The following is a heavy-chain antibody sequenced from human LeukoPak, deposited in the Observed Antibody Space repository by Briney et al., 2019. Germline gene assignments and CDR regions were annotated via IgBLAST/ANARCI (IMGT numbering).Heavy chain of an antibody. V-gene: IGHV1-3*01. CDR2: INAGNGNT. J-gene: IGHJ6*02. CDR1: GYTFTSYG. Sequence: ASVKVSCKASGYTFTSYGISWVRQAPGQGLEWMGWINAGNGNTKYSQKFQGRVTITRDTSASTAYMELSSLRSEDTAVYYCARFVAYANYYYGMDVWGQGTTVTVSS. CDR3: ARFVAYANYYYGMDV. D-gene: IGHD2-15*01.